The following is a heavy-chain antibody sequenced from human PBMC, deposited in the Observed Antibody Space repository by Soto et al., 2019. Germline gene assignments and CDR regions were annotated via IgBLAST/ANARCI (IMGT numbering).Heavy chain of an antibody. CDR2: IYHSGST. J-gene: IGHJ4*02. D-gene: IGHD3-10*01. CDR1: GGSISSGGYS. Sequence: SETLSLTCAVSGGSISSGGYSWSWIRQPPGKGLEWIGYIYHSGSTYYNPSLKGRVTISRDRSKNQFSLKLSSVTAADTAVYYCARGFAPESYYFDSWGQGTLVTVSS. CDR3: ARGFAPESYYFDS. V-gene: IGHV4-30-2*01.